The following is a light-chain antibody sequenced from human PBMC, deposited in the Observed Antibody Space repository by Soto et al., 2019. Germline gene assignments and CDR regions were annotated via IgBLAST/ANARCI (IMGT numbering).Light chain of an antibody. V-gene: IGKV3-11*01. J-gene: IGKJ4*01. CDR1: QSVKTF. Sequence: EIVLTQSPATLSLSPGQRATLSCRASQSVKTFLVWYQHRPGQAPRVLIYDASHRATGIPARFSGSGSGTDFTLTISSLEPEDFAVYYCQQRSNWPTFGGGTKV. CDR3: QQRSNWPT. CDR2: DAS.